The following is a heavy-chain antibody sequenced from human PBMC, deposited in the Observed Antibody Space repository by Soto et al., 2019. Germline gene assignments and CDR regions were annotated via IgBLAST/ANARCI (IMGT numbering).Heavy chain of an antibody. D-gene: IGHD6-13*01. CDR2: ISAGVGTT. CDR1: GFTLTTYA. Sequence: QLLESGGGLIQPGGSLRLSCAASGFTLTTYAMTWVRQAPGRGLEWVSTISAGVGTTYYADSVKGRFTISRDIPKNTLFLQMNSLRAEDTAVDYCAKLNPIAGYAFEVWGQGTMVTVSS. CDR3: AKLNPIAGYAFEV. V-gene: IGHV3-23*01. J-gene: IGHJ3*01.